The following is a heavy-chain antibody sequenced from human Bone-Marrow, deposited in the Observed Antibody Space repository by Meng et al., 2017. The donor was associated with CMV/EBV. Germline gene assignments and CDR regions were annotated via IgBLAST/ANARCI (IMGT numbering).Heavy chain of an antibody. CDR2: IYFSGST. Sequence: SETLSLTCTVSGGSFSGYYWSWVRQPPGKGLEWIGYIYFSGSTHYNPSLKSRVTISVDTSKNQFSLKLSSVTAADTAVYYCARGMATTPTWGQGTLVTVSS. J-gene: IGHJ5*02. V-gene: IGHV4-59*01. CDR3: ARGMATTPT. D-gene: IGHD5-24*01. CDR1: GGSFSGYY.